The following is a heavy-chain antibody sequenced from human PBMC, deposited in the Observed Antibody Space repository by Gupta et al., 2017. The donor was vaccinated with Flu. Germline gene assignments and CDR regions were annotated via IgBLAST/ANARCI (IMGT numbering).Heavy chain of an antibody. D-gene: IGHD1-26*01. CDR3: ARVGVAGKNYYYYGMDV. CDR1: GGSISSGVYY. V-gene: IGHV4-31*03. J-gene: IGHJ6*02. CDR2: IYYSGRT. Sequence: QLQLQESGPRLVKPSQTLSLPCTVSGGSISSGVYYWSWIRQHPGKGLEWIGYIYYSGRTYYNPSLKSRVTISVDTSKNQFSRKLSSVTAADTAVYYCARVGVAGKNYYYYGMDVWGQGTTVTVSS.